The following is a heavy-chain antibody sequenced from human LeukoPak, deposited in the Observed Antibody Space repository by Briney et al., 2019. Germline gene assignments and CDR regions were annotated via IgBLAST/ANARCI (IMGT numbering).Heavy chain of an antibody. CDR2: IRYDGSNK. Sequence: PGGSLRLSCAASGFTFSSYGMHWVRQAPGKGLEWVAFIRYDGSNKYYADSVKGRFTISRDNAENSLYLQMNSLRAEDTAVYYCARAGDFSFKDWGQGTLVTVSS. CDR1: GFTFSSYG. D-gene: IGHD3-3*01. J-gene: IGHJ4*02. V-gene: IGHV3-30*02. CDR3: ARAGDFSFKD.